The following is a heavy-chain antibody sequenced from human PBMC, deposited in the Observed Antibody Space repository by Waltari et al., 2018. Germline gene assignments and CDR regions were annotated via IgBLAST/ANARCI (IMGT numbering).Heavy chain of an antibody. CDR3: ARRGSLLHWFDP. CDR2: IYTSGST. Sequence: QVQLQESGPGLVKPSQTLSLTCTVSGGSISIGSSSWSWIRQPAGKGLEWIGRIYTSGSTNYNPSLKSRVTISVDTSKNQFSLKLSSVTAADTAVYYCARRGSLLHWFDPWGQGTLVTVSS. CDR1: GGSISIGSSS. V-gene: IGHV4-61*02. J-gene: IGHJ5*02. D-gene: IGHD5-12*01.